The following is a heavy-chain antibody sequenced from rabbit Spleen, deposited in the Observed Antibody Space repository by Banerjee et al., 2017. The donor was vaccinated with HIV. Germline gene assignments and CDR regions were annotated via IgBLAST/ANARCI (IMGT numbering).Heavy chain of an antibody. Sequence: QSLEESGGDLVQPGASLTLTCTASGFSFSGGYDMCWVRQAPGKGLEWIGCIDTGSSSNIYYASWAKGRFTVSKTSSTTVTLQMTSLTAADTATYFCVRDQAGDADYGPYYLNFWGPGTLVTVS. D-gene: IGHD2-1*01. CDR1: GFSFSGGYD. J-gene: IGHJ4*01. V-gene: IGHV1S40*01. CDR3: VRDQAGDADYGPYYLNF. CDR2: IDTGSSSNI.